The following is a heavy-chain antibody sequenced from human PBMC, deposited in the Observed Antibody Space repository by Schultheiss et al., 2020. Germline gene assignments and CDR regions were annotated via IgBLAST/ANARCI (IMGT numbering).Heavy chain of an antibody. D-gene: IGHD3-10*01. V-gene: IGHV3-30*12. CDR2: ISYDGSNK. Sequence: GGSLRLSCAASGFTFSSYGMHWVRQAPGKGLEWVAVISYDGSNKYYADPVKGRFTISRDNSKNTLYLQMNSLRAEDTAVYYCARDSGSGTAVLGTRDYYYGMDVWGQGTTVTVSS. CDR1: GFTFSSYG. CDR3: ARDSGSGTAVLGTRDYYYGMDV. J-gene: IGHJ6*02.